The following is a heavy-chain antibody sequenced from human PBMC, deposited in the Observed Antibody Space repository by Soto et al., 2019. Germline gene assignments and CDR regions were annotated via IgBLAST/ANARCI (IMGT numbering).Heavy chain of an antibody. Sequence: SQTLSLTCVISGDSVSSNSAAWNWIRQSPSRGLEWLGRTYYRSKWYNDYAVSVKSRITINPDTSKNQFSLQLNSVTPEDTVVYYCARERYSGYDSCFAFDIWGQGTMVTVSS. CDR3: ARERYSGYDSCFAFDI. CDR2: TYYRSKWYN. D-gene: IGHD5-12*01. J-gene: IGHJ3*02. V-gene: IGHV6-1*01. CDR1: GDSVSSNSAA.